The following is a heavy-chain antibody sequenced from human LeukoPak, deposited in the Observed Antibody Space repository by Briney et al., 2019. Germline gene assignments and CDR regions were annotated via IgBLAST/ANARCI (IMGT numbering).Heavy chain of an antibody. CDR1: GYTFTGYY. V-gene: IGHV1-2*02. CDR3: ARDYNWNDGYFDY. D-gene: IGHD1-20*01. CDR2: INPNSGGT. J-gene: IGHJ4*02. Sequence: ASVKVSCKASGYTFTGYYMHWVRQAPGQGLEWMGWINPNSGGTNYAQKFQGRVTMTRDTSISTAYMELRSLRSDDTAVYYCARDYNWNDGYFDYWGQGTLVTVSS.